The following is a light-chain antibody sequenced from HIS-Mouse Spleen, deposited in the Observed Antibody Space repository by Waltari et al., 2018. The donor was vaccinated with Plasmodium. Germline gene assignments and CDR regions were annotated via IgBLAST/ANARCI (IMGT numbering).Light chain of an antibody. CDR1: RSDVGGYNY. CDR3: SSYAGSNNLV. J-gene: IGLJ2*01. V-gene: IGLV2-8*01. CDR2: EVS. Sequence: QSALTQPPSASGSPGQSVTISCPGTRSDVGGYNYVSWYPQPPGKAPKLMIYEVSKRPSGVPDRFSGSKSGNTASLTVSGLQAEDEADYYCSSYAGSNNLVFGGGTKLTVL.